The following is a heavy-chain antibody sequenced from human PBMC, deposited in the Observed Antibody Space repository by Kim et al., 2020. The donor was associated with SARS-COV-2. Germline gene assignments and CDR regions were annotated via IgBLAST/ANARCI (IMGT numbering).Heavy chain of an antibody. D-gene: IGHD2-2*01. V-gene: IGHV3-30*07. CDR3: ARDKRRQLLFDAFDI. Sequence: DTVKGRFTSSRDSSKNPLYQQMNTLRAEDTAVYYCARDKRRQLLFDAFDIWGQGTMVTVSS. J-gene: IGHJ3*02.